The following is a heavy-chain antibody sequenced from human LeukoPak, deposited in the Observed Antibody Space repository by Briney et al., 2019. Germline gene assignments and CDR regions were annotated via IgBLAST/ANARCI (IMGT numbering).Heavy chain of an antibody. V-gene: IGHV3-66*01. CDR3: ARKNGLDY. CDR1: EFSVGSNY. Sequence: GGSLRLSCAASEFSVGSNYMTWVRQAPGKGLEWVSLIYSGGSTYYADSVKGRFTISRDNSKNTLYLQMNSLRAEDTAVYYCARKNGLDYWGQGTLVTVSS. J-gene: IGHJ4*02. CDR2: IYSGGST.